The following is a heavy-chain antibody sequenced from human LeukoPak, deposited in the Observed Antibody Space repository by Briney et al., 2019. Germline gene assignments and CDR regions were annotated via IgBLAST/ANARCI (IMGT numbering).Heavy chain of an antibody. CDR2: ISGSGGST. D-gene: IGHD3-3*01. Sequence: GGSLRLSCAASGFTFSSYAMSWVRQAPGKGLEWVSAISGSGGSTYYADSVKGRLTISRDNSKNTLYLQMNSLRAEDTAVYYCAKGDYDFWSGYSAFGYWGQGTLVTVSS. CDR3: AKGDYDFWSGYSAFGY. CDR1: GFTFSSYA. J-gene: IGHJ4*02. V-gene: IGHV3-23*01.